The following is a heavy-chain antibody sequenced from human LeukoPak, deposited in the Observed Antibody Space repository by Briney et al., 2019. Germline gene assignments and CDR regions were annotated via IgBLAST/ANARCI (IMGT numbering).Heavy chain of an antibody. V-gene: IGHV3-7*01. D-gene: IGHD7-27*01. CDR2: ISQDGSET. J-gene: IGHJ4*02. Sequence: GGSLRLSCAASGFTFNSFFLNWVRLTPGRELEWVACISQDGSETFYMDSVRGRFTISRDNTKNSLYLQMDSLRVEYTAVYFCVRDLGHSRHYFEYWGQGALVTVSS. CDR1: GFTFNSFF. CDR3: VRDLGHSRHYFEY.